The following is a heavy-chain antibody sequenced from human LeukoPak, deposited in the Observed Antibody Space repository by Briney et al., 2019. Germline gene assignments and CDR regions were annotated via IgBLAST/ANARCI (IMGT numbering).Heavy chain of an antibody. V-gene: IGHV4-61*02. CDR3: ARVPVRVGAFDI. D-gene: IGHD6-19*01. Sequence: SETLSLTCTVSGGSISSGSYYWSWIRQPAGKGLEWIGRIYTSGSTNYNPSLKSRVTISVDTSKNQFSLKLSSVTAADTAVYYCARVPVRVGAFDIWGQGTMVTVSS. J-gene: IGHJ3*02. CDR2: IYTSGST. CDR1: GGSISSGSYY.